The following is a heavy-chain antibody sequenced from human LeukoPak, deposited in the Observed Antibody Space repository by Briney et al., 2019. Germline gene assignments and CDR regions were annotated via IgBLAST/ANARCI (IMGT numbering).Heavy chain of an antibody. V-gene: IGHV1-69*06. CDR3: ARDAQWELRAFDV. CDR1: GGRFTSYG. CDR2: IIPVFDRP. D-gene: IGHD4-23*01. Sequence: SVKVSCKTIGGRFTSYGFSWVRQAPGQGLEWMGGIIPVFDRPNYAQKFEGRVTITADKSTNTTYMEITSLTSDDTAVYYCARDAQWELRAFDVWGRGTMVIVSS. J-gene: IGHJ3*01.